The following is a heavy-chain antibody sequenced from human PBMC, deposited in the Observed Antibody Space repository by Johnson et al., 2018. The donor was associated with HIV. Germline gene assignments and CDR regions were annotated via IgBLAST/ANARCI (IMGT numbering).Heavy chain of an antibody. J-gene: IGHJ3*01. CDR2: IRYDGSNK. CDR1: GFTFSSYG. Sequence: QVQLVESGGGVVQPGGSLRLSCAASGFTFSSYGMHWVRQAPGKGLEWVAFIRYDGSNKYYADSVKGRFTISRDNSKNSLYLRMDSLRTEDTAFYYCVKDRNYGSYLLFFDVWGQGTMVTVSS. V-gene: IGHV3-30*02. D-gene: IGHD3-16*01. CDR3: VKDRNYGSYLLFFDV.